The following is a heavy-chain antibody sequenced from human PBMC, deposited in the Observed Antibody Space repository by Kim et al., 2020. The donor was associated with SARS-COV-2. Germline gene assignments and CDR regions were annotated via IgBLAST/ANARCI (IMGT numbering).Heavy chain of an antibody. CDR1: GGSISSSSYY. CDR2: IYYSWST. Sequence: SETLSLTCTVSGGSISSSSYYWGWIRQPPGKGLEWIGSIYYSWSTYYNPSLKSRVTISVDTSKNQFSLKLSSVTAADTAVYYCASEKVLRYFDWLLGGAVDYWGQGTLVTVSS. V-gene: IGHV4-39*01. D-gene: IGHD3-9*01. J-gene: IGHJ4*02. CDR3: ASEKVLRYFDWLLGGAVDY.